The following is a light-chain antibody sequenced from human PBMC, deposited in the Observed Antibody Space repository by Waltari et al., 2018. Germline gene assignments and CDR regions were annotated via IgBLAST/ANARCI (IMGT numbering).Light chain of an antibody. Sequence: AIQLTQSPSSLSASVGDRVTITCRASQGISSALAWYQQKPGKAPKGLIYDASSLESGVPSRFRGSGSGTYFTLTISSLQPEDFATYYCQQFNSFPITFGLGTRLDIK. CDR3: QQFNSFPIT. J-gene: IGKJ5*01. V-gene: IGKV1-13*02. CDR1: QGISSA. CDR2: DAS.